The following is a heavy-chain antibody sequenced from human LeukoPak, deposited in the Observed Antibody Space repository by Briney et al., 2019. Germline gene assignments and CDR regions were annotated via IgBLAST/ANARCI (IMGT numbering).Heavy chain of an antibody. CDR3: ASGGRDYVWGSYRYKGCFDY. D-gene: IGHD3-16*02. CDR1: VGSFSGYY. Sequence: SETLSLTCAVYVGSFSGYYWSWIRQPPGKGLEWSGEINHSGSTNYNPSLKSRVTISVDTSKNQFSLKLSSVTAADTAVYYCASGGRDYVWGSYRYKGCFDYWGQGTLVTVSS. CDR2: INHSGST. V-gene: IGHV4-34*01. J-gene: IGHJ4*02.